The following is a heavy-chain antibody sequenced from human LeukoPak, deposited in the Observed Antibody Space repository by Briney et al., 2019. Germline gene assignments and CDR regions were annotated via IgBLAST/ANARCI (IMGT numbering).Heavy chain of an antibody. CDR2: ISGGGGST. V-gene: IGHV3-23*01. J-gene: IGHJ4*02. CDR3: AKDELEVVVAATIDY. D-gene: IGHD2-15*01. Sequence: GGSLRLSCAASGFTFSSYAMSWVRQAPGKGLEWVPAISGGGGSTYYADSVKGRFTISRDNSKNTLYLQMNSLRAEDTAVYYCAKDELEVVVAATIDYWGQGTLVTVSS. CDR1: GFTFSSYA.